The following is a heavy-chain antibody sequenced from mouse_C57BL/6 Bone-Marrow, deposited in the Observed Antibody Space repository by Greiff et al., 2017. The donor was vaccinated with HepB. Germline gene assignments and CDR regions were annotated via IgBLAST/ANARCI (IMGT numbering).Heavy chain of an antibody. V-gene: IGHV5-6*01. CDR2: ISSGGSYT. Sequence: EVQLQESGGDLVKPEGSLKLSCAASGFTFSSYGMSWVRQTPDKRLEWVATISSGGSYTYYPDSVKGRFTISRDNAKNTLYLQMSSLKSEDTAMYYCARPASNYYGSSYWYFDVWGTGTTVTVSS. D-gene: IGHD1-1*01. CDR1: GFTFSSYG. CDR3: ARPASNYYGSSYWYFDV. J-gene: IGHJ1*03.